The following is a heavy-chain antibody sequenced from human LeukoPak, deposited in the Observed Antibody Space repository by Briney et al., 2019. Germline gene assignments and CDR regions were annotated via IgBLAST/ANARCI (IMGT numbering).Heavy chain of an antibody. Sequence: GGSLRLSCAASGFTFNAYEMNWLRQAPGKGLEWVSYIHSSGSAIHYADSVKGRFTLSTDNPKNSLYPQMNSLRAEEKAAYYCARERVDEFDIWGQGTVVTVSS. CDR1: GFTFNAYE. CDR2: IHSSGSAI. J-gene: IGHJ3*02. CDR3: ARERVDEFDI. V-gene: IGHV3-48*03.